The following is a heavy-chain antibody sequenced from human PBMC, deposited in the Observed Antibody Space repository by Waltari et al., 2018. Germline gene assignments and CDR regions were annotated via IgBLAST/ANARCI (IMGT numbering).Heavy chain of an antibody. J-gene: IGHJ5*02. Sequence: EVQLVESGGGLVQPGGSLRLSCAASGFTFSSYEMNWVRQAPGKGLEWVSFVSTHGSTIYYADSVKGRFTISRDNAKNSLYLQMNSLRAEDTAVYYCTREGFNWFDPWGQGTLVTVSS. CDR3: TREGFNWFDP. V-gene: IGHV3-48*03. CDR2: VSTHGSTI. CDR1: GFTFSSYE.